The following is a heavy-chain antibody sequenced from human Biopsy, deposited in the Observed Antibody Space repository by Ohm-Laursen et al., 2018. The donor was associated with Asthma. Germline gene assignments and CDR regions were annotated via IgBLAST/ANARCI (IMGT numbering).Heavy chain of an antibody. CDR2: INPNSGAT. J-gene: IGHJ6*02. Sequence: ASVKVSCKVSGYPFIGYHIHWMRQAPGQGLEWMGRINPNSGATNYAQKFQGRVTITRDTSTSSAYMELSSLTSEDSAVYYCAREVSTVDYGYYYFAMDVWGQGTTVTVSS. V-gene: IGHV1-2*06. CDR1: GYPFIGYH. D-gene: IGHD4-17*01. CDR3: AREVSTVDYGYYYFAMDV.